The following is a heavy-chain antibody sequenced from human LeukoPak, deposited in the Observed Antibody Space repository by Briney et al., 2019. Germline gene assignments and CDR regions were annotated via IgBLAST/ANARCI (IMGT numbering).Heavy chain of an antibody. CDR3: AKDGQLGGSSWFTLFFDY. CDR2: SSYDGSNT. CDR1: GFTFSSYG. J-gene: IGHJ4*02. V-gene: IGHV3-30*18. Sequence: PGGSLRLSCAASGFTFSSYGMHWVRQAPGKGLEWLALSSYDGSNTYYTDSVKGRFTISRDNSKNTLYLQMNSLRPEDTAVYYCAKDGQLGGSSWFTLFFDYWGQGTLVTVSS. D-gene: IGHD6-13*01.